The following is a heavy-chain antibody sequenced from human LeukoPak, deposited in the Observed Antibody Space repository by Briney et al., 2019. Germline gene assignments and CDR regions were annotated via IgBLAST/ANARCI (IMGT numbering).Heavy chain of an antibody. CDR1: GFTFSSYW. V-gene: IGHV3-7*04. CDR3: ARDRNLRQLSFFDY. Sequence: PGGSLRLSCAASGFTFSSYWVSWVRQAPGKGLEWVANIKQDGSEKYYGDSVKGRFKIYGDNAKNSLYLQMNSLRAEDTAVYYCARDRNLRQLSFFDYWGQGTLVTVSS. D-gene: IGHD3-16*02. J-gene: IGHJ4*02. CDR2: IKQDGSEK.